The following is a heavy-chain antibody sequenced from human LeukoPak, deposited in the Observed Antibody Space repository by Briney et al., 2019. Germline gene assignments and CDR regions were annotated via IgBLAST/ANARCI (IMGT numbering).Heavy chain of an antibody. J-gene: IGHJ3*02. Sequence: GGSLRLPCAASGFTFSSYGTHWVRQAPGKGLEWVAVIWYDGSNKYYVDSVQGRFTISRDNSKNTLYLQMSSLRAEDTAVYYCARGDYYDSSGYYFPDAFDIWGQGTMVTVSS. V-gene: IGHV3-33*01. CDR3: ARGDYYDSSGYYFPDAFDI. CDR1: GFTFSSYG. D-gene: IGHD3-22*01. CDR2: IWYDGSNK.